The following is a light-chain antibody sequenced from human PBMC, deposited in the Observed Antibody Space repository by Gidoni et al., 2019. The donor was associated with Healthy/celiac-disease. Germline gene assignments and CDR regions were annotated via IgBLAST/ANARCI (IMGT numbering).Light chain of an antibody. J-gene: IGLJ2*01. CDR2: KDD. Sequence: YELTQPPSVSVSPGQTASITCSGDKLGDKYACWYQQKPGQSPVLVIYKDDKRPSGIPERFSGSNSGNTATLTISGTQAMDEADYYCQAWDSTTVVFGGGTKLTVL. CDR1: KLGDKY. V-gene: IGLV3-1*01. CDR3: QAWDSTTVV.